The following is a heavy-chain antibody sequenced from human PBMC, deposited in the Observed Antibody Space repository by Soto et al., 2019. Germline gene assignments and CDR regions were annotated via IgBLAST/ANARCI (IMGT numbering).Heavy chain of an antibody. J-gene: IGHJ4*02. Sequence: EVQLLESGGGLVQPGGSLRLSCAASGFIFRSYGLSWVRQAPGKGLEWVSDISGSGSVTNYADSVKGRFTISRDNSNNTLSLQMYSLRAEDTAVYYCAQGGVASARGYFDHWGQGTRVTVSS. CDR3: AQGGVASARGYFDH. CDR1: GFIFRSYG. CDR2: ISGSGSVT. D-gene: IGHD2-8*01. V-gene: IGHV3-23*01.